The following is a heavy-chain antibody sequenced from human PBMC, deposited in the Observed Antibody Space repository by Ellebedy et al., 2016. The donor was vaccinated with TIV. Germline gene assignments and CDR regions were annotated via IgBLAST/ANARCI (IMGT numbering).Heavy chain of an antibody. V-gene: IGHV3-9*01. CDR1: GFTFHDYA. CDR2: LSWNSGSI. J-gene: IGHJ4*02. Sequence: GGSLRLXXAASGFTFHDYAMHWVRQAPGKGLEWVSGLSWNSGSIGFADSVKGRFSISRDNANNSLYLQMNSLTAEDTALYYCAKDLFSGSFPTYNFDYWGQGALVTVSS. CDR3: AKDLFSGSFPTYNFDY. D-gene: IGHD1-26*01.